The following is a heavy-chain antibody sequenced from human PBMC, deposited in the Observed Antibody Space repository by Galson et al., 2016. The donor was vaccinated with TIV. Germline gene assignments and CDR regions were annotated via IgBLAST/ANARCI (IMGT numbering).Heavy chain of an antibody. D-gene: IGHD3-10*01. V-gene: IGHV1-46*01. J-gene: IGHJ5*02. CDR1: GYTFTRYY. CDR2: INPTGGST. CDR3: ARGGQVQRFDP. Sequence: SVKVSCKASGYTFTRYYTHWVRQAPGQGLEWMGIINPTGGSTTYAQKFQGRLTMTRDTSTSTVYMELNSLRSEDTAVYYCARGGQVQRFDPWVQGTLVTVSS.